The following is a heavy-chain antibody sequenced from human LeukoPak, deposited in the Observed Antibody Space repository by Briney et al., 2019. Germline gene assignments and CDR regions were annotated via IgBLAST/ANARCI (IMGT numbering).Heavy chain of an antibody. CDR3: AREGRIAAAGDN. Sequence: GGSLRLSCAASGFTFSDYYMSWIRQAPGKGLEWVSYISSSGGTKYYADSVKGRFTISRDNAKSSLYLQMNSLRAEDTAVYYCAREGRIAAAGDNWGQGTLVTVSS. J-gene: IGHJ4*02. D-gene: IGHD6-13*01. V-gene: IGHV3-11*01. CDR2: ISSSGGTK. CDR1: GFTFSDYY.